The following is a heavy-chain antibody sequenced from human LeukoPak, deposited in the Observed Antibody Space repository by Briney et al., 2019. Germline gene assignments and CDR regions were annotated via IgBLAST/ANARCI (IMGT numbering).Heavy chain of an antibody. J-gene: IGHJ4*02. V-gene: IGHV3-74*01. CDR2: IKNDGSSS. CDR3: ARDYSGVDY. D-gene: IGHD5-12*01. Sequence: GGSLRLSCAASGVTFSRYWMHWVRQAPGKGLVWVSRIKNDGSSSTYADSVKGRFTISRDNAKNTLYLQLNSLRAEDTAVYYCARDYSGVDYWGQGTLVTVSS. CDR1: GVTFSRYW.